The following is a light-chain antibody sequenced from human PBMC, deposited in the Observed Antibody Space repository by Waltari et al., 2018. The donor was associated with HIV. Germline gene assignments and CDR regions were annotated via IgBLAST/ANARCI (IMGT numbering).Light chain of an antibody. CDR2: DTS. V-gene: IGLV7-46*01. CDR3: LLSYTNARV. CDR1: TGAVTSGHY. Sequence: QAVVTQEPSLTVSPGGTVTLTCASSTGAVTSGHYPYWFQQKPGQAPRALLFDTSNKHSWTPARFSGSLLGGKAALTLSGAQPEDEADYYCLLSYTNARVFGGGTKLTVL. J-gene: IGLJ2*01.